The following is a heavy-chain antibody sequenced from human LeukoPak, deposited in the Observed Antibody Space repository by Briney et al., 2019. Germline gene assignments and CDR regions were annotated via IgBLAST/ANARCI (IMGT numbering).Heavy chain of an antibody. J-gene: IGHJ4*02. CDR2: ISSSSSYI. Sequence: GGSLRLSCAASGIIFSSDAMSWVRQAPGKGLEWVSSISSSSSYIYYADSVKGRFTISRDNAKNSLYLQMNSLRAEDTAVYYCVRVARLVDYWGQGTRVTVSS. CDR1: GIIFSSDA. D-gene: IGHD4-11*01. CDR3: VRVARLVDY. V-gene: IGHV3-21*01.